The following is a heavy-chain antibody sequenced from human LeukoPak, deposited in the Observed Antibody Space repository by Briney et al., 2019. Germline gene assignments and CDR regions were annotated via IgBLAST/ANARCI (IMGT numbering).Heavy chain of an antibody. Sequence: PGGSLRLSCAASGFTLSSYAMSWVRQAPGKGLEWVSAISGSGGSTYYADSVKGRFTISRDNSKNTLYLQMNSLRAEDTAVYYCARWAYYDILTGYYTPYYYGMDVWGQGTTVTVSS. V-gene: IGHV3-23*01. J-gene: IGHJ6*02. CDR2: ISGSGGST. CDR1: GFTLSSYA. D-gene: IGHD3-9*01. CDR3: ARWAYYDILTGYYTPYYYGMDV.